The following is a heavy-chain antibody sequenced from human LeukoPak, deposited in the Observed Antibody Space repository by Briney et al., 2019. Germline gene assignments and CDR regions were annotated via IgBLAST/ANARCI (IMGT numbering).Heavy chain of an antibody. Sequence: SETLSLTCTVSGGSISSSSYYWGWIRQPPGKGLEWIGSIYYSGSTYYNPSLKSRVTISVDTSKNQFSLKLSSVTAADTAVYYCARVVYYDSSAYWEYYFDYWGQGTLVTVSS. CDR1: GGSISSSSYY. J-gene: IGHJ4*02. CDR3: ARVVYYDSSAYWEYYFDY. D-gene: IGHD3-22*01. V-gene: IGHV4-39*07. CDR2: IYYSGST.